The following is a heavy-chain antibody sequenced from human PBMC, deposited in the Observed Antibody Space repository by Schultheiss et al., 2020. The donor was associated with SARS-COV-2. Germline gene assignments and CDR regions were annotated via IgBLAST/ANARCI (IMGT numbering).Heavy chain of an antibody. CDR1: GSSISSGYY. J-gene: IGHJ4*02. V-gene: IGHV4-38-2*01. Sequence: SETLSLTCPVSGSSISSGYYWGWIRQPPGKGLEWIGSIYHSGSTYYNPSIKSRVTISVDTSKNQFSLKLSSVTAADTAVYYCAKDGILASLWGQGTLVTVSS. CDR2: IYHSGST. D-gene: IGHD3-3*01. CDR3: AKDGILASL.